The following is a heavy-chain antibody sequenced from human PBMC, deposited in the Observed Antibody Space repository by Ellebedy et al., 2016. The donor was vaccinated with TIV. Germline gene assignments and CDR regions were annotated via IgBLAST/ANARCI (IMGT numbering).Heavy chain of an antibody. CDR1: GFTFSSYA. CDR3: ARDPNLWKYYSGSRSYMYFDL. CDR2: ISSSSSHI. J-gene: IGHJ2*01. V-gene: IGHV3-21*01. D-gene: IGHD3-10*01. Sequence: GGSLRLSXAASGFTFSSYAMNWVRQAPGKGLEWVSSISSSSSHIYYADSVKGRFNISRENSRNTLYLQMDSLRIEDTAYYYCARDPNLWKYYSGSRSYMYFDLWGRGTLVTVSS.